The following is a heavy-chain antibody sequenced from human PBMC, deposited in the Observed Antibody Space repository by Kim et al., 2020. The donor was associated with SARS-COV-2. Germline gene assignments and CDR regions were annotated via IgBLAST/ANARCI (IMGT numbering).Heavy chain of an antibody. Sequence: GGSLRLSCSASGFTFSSYAMHWVRQAPGKGLEYVSAISSNGGSTYYADSVKGRFTISRDNSKNTLYLQMSSLRAEDTAVYYCVKTDIVATMGGAFDYWGQGTLVTVSS. CDR2: ISSNGGST. CDR1: GFTFSSYA. CDR3: VKTDIVATMGGAFDY. V-gene: IGHV3-64D*06. D-gene: IGHD5-12*01. J-gene: IGHJ4*02.